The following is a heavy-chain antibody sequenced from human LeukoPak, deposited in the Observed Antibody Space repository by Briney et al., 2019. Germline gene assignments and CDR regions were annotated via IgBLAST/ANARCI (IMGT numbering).Heavy chain of an antibody. Sequence: AGGSLRLSCAASGFTFSSYSMSWVRQAPGKGLEWVSYISSSSTTIYYADSVKGRFTISRDNAKNSLYLQMNSLRDEDTAVYYCARDKGDYHTSGSLFVFGGQGTLVAVSS. CDR3: ARDKGDYHTSGSLFVF. D-gene: IGHD3-22*01. J-gene: IGHJ4*02. CDR2: ISSSSTTI. V-gene: IGHV3-48*02. CDR1: GFTFSSYS.